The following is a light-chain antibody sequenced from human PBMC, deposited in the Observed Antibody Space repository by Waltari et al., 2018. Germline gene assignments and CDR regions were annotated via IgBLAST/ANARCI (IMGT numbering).Light chain of an antibody. CDR3: SSYAGSSRVV. Sequence: QSALTQPPSASGSPGQSVTISCTGTSSDVGGYNYVSWYQQHPGKVPKLMIFEVSKRPSGVPERFSGSKSGNTASLTVSGLQAEDEADYYCSSYAGSSRVVFGGGTKLTVL. J-gene: IGLJ2*01. CDR1: SSDVGGYNY. V-gene: IGLV2-8*01. CDR2: EVS.